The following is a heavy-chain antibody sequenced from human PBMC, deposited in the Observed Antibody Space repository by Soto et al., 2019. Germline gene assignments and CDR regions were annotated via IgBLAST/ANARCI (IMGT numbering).Heavy chain of an antibody. CDR1: GGSISSGGYY. CDR3: ARDVRYYDSSGPYYYGMDV. V-gene: IGHV4-31*03. Sequence: SETLSLTCTVSGGSISSGGYYWSWIRQHPGKGLEWIGYIYYSGSTYYNPSLKSRVTISVDTSKNQFSLKLSSVTAADTAVYYCARDVRYYDSSGPYYYGMDVWGQGTTVTVSS. D-gene: IGHD3-22*01. CDR2: IYYSGST. J-gene: IGHJ6*02.